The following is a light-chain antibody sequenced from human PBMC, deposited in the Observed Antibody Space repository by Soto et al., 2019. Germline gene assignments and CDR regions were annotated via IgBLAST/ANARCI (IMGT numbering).Light chain of an antibody. V-gene: IGKV3-11*01. CDR3: QQRSNWPPKIT. CDR1: QSVSSY. Sequence: EIVLTPSPGPLSLSPGERAPLSCRASQSVSSYLAWYQQKPGQAPRLLIYDASNRATGIPARFSGSGSGTDFALTISSLEPEDFAVYYCQQRSNWPPKITFGQGTRLEI. J-gene: IGKJ5*01. CDR2: DAS.